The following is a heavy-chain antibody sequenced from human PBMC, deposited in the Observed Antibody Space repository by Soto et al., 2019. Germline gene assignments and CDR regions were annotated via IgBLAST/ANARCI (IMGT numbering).Heavy chain of an antibody. J-gene: IGHJ6*02. D-gene: IGHD3-3*01. CDR3: ARASIGNVVRCLEWPADYYYGMDV. Sequence: GGSLRLSCAASGFTFSSYGMHWVRQAPGKGLEWVAVIWYDGSNKYYADSVKGRFTISRDNSRHTLYLQMNSRRAEDTAVYYCARASIGNVVRCLEWPADYYYGMDVWGQGTTVTVSS. CDR1: GFTFSSYG. CDR2: IWYDGSNK. V-gene: IGHV3-33*01.